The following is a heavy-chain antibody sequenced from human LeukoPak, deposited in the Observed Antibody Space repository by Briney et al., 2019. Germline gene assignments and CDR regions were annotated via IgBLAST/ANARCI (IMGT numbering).Heavy chain of an antibody. J-gene: IGHJ3*02. Sequence: PSETLSLTCTVSGGSISSYYWSWIRQPPGKGLEWIGYIYYSGSTNYNPSLKSRVTISVDTSKNQFSLKLSSVTAADTAVYYCARGYGYCSSTSCLGIWGQGTMVTVSS. CDR3: ARGYGYCSSTSCLGI. CDR1: GGSISSYY. CDR2: IYYSGST. D-gene: IGHD2-2*03. V-gene: IGHV4-59*01.